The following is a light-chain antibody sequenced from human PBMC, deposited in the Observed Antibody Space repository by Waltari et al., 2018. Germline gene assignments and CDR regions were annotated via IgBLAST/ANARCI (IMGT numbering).Light chain of an antibody. CDR2: TND. V-gene: IGLV1-47*01. CDR3: AAWDDKLRGRGV. CDR1: SSNIGSNY. Sequence: QSLLTQPPSASGTPGQRVTISCSGSSSNIGSNYVFWYQQLPGTAPKLLIYTNDQRPAGFPDRCSASKSGTSASLTISGLRSEDEADYYCAAWDDKLRGRGVFGGGTKLTVL. J-gene: IGLJ3*02.